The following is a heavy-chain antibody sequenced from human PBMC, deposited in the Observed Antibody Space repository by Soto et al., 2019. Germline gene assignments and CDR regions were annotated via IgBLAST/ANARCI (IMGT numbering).Heavy chain of an antibody. CDR2: ISSNSAYI. CDR3: TRDASRDSSARGWFDP. D-gene: IGHD6-13*01. Sequence: EVQLVESGGGLVKPGGSLRLSCAASGFTFRSFTMNWVRQAPGKGLEWVSTISSNSAYIYYTDALRGRFTISRDNAKNPLHLQMNSLRAEDTAVYYCTRDASRDSSARGWFDPWGPGTLVTVPS. CDR1: GFTFRSFT. V-gene: IGHV3-21*02. J-gene: IGHJ5*02.